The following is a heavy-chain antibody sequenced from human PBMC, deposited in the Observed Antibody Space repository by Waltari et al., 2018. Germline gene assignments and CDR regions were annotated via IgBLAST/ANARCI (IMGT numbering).Heavy chain of an antibody. CDR1: GSPFRRYG. J-gene: IGHJ4*02. V-gene: IGHV3-30*02. Sequence: QVQLVASGGGVVQPGGSLGHPCAPSGSPFRRYGMHAVRQAPGKALDVVAFIRYDGSNKYYADSVKGRFTSSRDYSKNTLYLQMNSLRAEDTAVYYCAKDDDSNPFDYWGQGTLVTVSS. D-gene: IGHD4-4*01. CDR3: AKDDDSNPFDY. CDR2: IRYDGSNK.